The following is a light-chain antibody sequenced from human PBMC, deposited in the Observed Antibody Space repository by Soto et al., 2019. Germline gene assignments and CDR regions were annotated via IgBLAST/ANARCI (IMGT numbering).Light chain of an antibody. CDR3: QQYASYPRM. V-gene: IGKV1-5*03. J-gene: IGKJ1*01. CDR1: QSISSW. Sequence: DIQMTQSPSTLSASVGDRVTITCLASQSISSWLAWYQQKPGKAPKLLIYKASSLDSGVPSRFSCSGSGTEFTLTISRLQPDDFATYYCQQYASYPRMFGQGTSVEIK. CDR2: KAS.